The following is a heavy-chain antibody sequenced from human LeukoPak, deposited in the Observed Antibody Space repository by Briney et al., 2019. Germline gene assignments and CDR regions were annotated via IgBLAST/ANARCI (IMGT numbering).Heavy chain of an antibody. CDR2: INTNTGNL. V-gene: IGHV7-4-1*02. CDR1: GYTFTSYA. Sequence: ASVKVSCKASGYTFTSYAMNWVRQAPGQGLEWMGWINTNTGNLTYAQGFTGRFVFSLGTSVSTAYLQISSLKAEDTAVYYCARAFNDIPYYDSSGYRGGLDYWGQGTLVTVSS. CDR3: ARAFNDIPYYDSSGYRGGLDY. D-gene: IGHD3-22*01. J-gene: IGHJ4*02.